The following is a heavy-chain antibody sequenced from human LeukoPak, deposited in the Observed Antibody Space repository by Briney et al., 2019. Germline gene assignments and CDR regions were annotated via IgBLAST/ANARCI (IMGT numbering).Heavy chain of an antibody. V-gene: IGHV1-58*02. Sequence: ASVKVSCKASGFTFTRSAMQWVRQARGQRLEWIGWIVVGSGNTKYAQKFQERVTITRDMSTGPAYMELNSLRVEDTAVYYCAKVANYYYGSESYYFFEHWGQGTPVTASS. D-gene: IGHD3-10*01. CDR2: IVVGSGNT. CDR3: AKVANYYYGSESYYFFEH. J-gene: IGHJ4*02. CDR1: GFTFTRSA.